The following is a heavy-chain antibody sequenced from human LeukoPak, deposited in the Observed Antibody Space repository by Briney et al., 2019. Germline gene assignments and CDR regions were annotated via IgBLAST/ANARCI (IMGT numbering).Heavy chain of an antibody. CDR1: GFTLSSYG. Sequence: GGSLRLSCAASGFTLSSYGMHWVRQAPGKGLEWVAVISYDGDNKYYADSVKGRFTISRDNSKNTLYLQMNSLRAEDAAVYYCAKDIGSNYYYYMDVWGKGTTVTISS. CDR3: AKDIGSNYYYYMDV. V-gene: IGHV3-30*18. CDR2: ISYDGDNK. J-gene: IGHJ6*03. D-gene: IGHD2-15*01.